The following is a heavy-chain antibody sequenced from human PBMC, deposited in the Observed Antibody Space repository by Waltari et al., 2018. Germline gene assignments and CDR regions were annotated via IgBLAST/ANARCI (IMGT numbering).Heavy chain of an antibody. CDR1: GFTFSNFG. CDR3: AKDAFGNTYLDF. Sequence: QVNLVESGGGVVQPGGSLRLSCATSGFTFSNFGMPWVRQAPGKGLEWVAFIWFDGRDKCYADSVRGRFTIPRDNSARTLYLDMDSLRLDDTAMYYCAKDAFGNTYLDFWGQGTLVTVSS. J-gene: IGHJ4*02. V-gene: IGHV3-30*02. D-gene: IGHD2-2*02. CDR2: IWFDGRDK.